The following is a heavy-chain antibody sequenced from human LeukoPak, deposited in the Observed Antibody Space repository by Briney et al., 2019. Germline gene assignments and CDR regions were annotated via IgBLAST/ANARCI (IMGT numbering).Heavy chain of an antibody. CDR3: ARSDGSGSLDY. Sequence: GGSLRLSCAASGFTFSDYYMSWIRQAPGKGLEWVSYISSSSSYTNYADSVKGRFTISRDNAENSLYLQMNSLRAEDTAVYYCARSDGSGSLDYWGQGTLVTVSS. J-gene: IGHJ4*02. CDR1: GFTFSDYY. D-gene: IGHD3-10*01. CDR2: ISSSSSYT. V-gene: IGHV3-11*06.